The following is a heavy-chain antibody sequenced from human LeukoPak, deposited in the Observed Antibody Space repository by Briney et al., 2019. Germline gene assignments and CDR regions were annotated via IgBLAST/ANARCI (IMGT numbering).Heavy chain of an antibody. CDR3: ARWRGSTSERSDY. D-gene: IGHD2-2*01. Sequence: SGGSLRLSCTASVFTFIDYWMTWVRQAPGKGLEWLPNIKQDGSAKYYVDSVKDRFTISRDNAKNSLYLQMDSLRVEDTATYYCARWRGSTSERSDYWGQGTLVTVSS. J-gene: IGHJ4*02. V-gene: IGHV3-7*01. CDR2: IKQDGSAK. CDR1: VFTFIDYW.